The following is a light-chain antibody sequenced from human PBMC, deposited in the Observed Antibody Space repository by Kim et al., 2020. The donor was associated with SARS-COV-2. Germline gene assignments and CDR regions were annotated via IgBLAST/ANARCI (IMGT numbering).Light chain of an antibody. CDR2: DVS. V-gene: IGLV2-14*03. CDR1: SSDVGAYNY. J-gene: IGLJ1*01. CDR3: SSFTGSITLV. Sequence: QSALTQPASVSGSPGQSITISCTGTSSDVGAYNYVSWYQQHPGKAPELMIFDVSNRPSGISNRFSGSKSGNTASLTISGLQAEDEADYYCSSFTGSITLVFGTGTKVTVL.